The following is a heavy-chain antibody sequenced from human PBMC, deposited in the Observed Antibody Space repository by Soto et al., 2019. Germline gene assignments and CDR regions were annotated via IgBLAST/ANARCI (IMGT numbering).Heavy chain of an antibody. V-gene: IGHV2-5*02. Sequence: SGPTLVNPTQTLTLTCTFSGFSLSTSGVGVGWIRQPPGKALEWLALIYWDDDKRYSPSLKTRLTLTKDTSKNQVVLTMTNMDPVDTATYYCARPRGTTVSFAYWGQGTLVTVSS. CDR1: GFSLSTSGVG. J-gene: IGHJ4*02. CDR3: ARPRGTTVSFAY. D-gene: IGHD4-17*01. CDR2: IYWDDDK.